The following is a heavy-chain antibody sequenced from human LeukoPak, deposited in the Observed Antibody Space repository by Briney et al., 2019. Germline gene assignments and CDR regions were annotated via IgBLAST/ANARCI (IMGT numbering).Heavy chain of an antibody. CDR3: ARGSYDSSGYPLTFDY. Sequence: GESLKISCKGSGYSFTSYWIGWVRQMPGKGLEWMGIIYPGDSDTRYSPSFQGQVTISADKSISTAHLQWSSLKASDTAMYYCARGSYDSSGYPLTFDYWGQGTLVTVSS. CDR2: IYPGDSDT. CDR1: GYSFTSYW. V-gene: IGHV5-51*01. J-gene: IGHJ4*02. D-gene: IGHD3-22*01.